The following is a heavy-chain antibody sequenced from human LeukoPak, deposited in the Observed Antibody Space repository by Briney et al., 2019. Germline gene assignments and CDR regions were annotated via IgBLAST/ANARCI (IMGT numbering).Heavy chain of an antibody. CDR3: ARANGDTLTGYIGIYYFDY. CDR2: IYTSGST. V-gene: IGHV4-4*07. Sequence: SETLSLTCTVSGGSISSYYWSWIRQPAGKGLEWIGRIYTSGSTNYNPSLKSRVTMSVDTSKNQFSLKLSSVTAADTAVYYCARANGDTLTGYIGIYYFDYWGQGTLVTVSS. J-gene: IGHJ4*02. D-gene: IGHD3-9*01. CDR1: GGSISSYY.